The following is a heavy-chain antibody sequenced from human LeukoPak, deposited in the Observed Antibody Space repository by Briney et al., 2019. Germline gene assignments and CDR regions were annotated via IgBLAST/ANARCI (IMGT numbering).Heavy chain of an antibody. V-gene: IGHV4-59*01. CDR2: IYYSGST. J-gene: IGHJ4*02. CDR1: GGSISSYY. CDR3: ARGSKIQPHDY. D-gene: IGHD5-18*01. Sequence: SETLSLTCTVSGGSISSYYWSWIRQPPGKGLEWIGYIYYSGSTNYNPSLKSRVTISVDTSRNQFSLKLSSVTAADTAVYYCARGSKIQPHDYWGQGTLVTVSS.